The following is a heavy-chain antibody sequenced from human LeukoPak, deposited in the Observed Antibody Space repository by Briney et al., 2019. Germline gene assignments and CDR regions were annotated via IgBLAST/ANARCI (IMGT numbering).Heavy chain of an antibody. Sequence: SETLSLTCTVSGGSISSSSYYWGWIRQPPGKGLEWIGSIYYSGSTYYNPSLKSRVTISVDTSKNQFSLKLSSVTAADTAVYYCARHAYDYVWGIYRQYYFDYWGQGTLVTVSS. J-gene: IGHJ4*02. CDR3: ARHAYDYVWGIYRQYYFDY. D-gene: IGHD3-16*02. CDR2: IYYSGST. CDR1: GGSISSSSYY. V-gene: IGHV4-39*01.